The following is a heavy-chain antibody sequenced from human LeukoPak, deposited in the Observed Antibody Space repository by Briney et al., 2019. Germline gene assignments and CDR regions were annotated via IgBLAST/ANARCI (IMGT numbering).Heavy chain of an antibody. CDR2: ISGSGGST. V-gene: IGHV3-23*01. CDR1: GFTFSSYA. CDR3: AKLNYDILTGPDY. J-gene: IGHJ4*02. D-gene: IGHD3-9*01. Sequence: GGSLRLSCAASGFTFSSYAMSWVRQAPGKGLEWVSAISGSGGSTYYADTVKGRFTISRDNSKNTLYLQMNNLRAEDTAVYYCAKLNYDILTGPDYWGQGTLVTVSS.